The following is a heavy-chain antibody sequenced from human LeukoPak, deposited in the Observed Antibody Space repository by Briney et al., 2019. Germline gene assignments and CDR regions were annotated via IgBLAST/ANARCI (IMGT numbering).Heavy chain of an antibody. CDR2: ISGSGGGT. Sequence: GGSLRLSCAASGFTFSNYAMTWVRQAPGKGLEWVSAISGSGGGTYYADSVKGRFTISRDNSKNTLYLQMNSVRAEDTAIYYCAKGMAAAGTNSYYFGMDVWVQGTTVTVS. J-gene: IGHJ6*02. CDR3: AKGMAAAGTNSYYFGMDV. CDR1: GFTFSNYA. V-gene: IGHV3-23*01. D-gene: IGHD6-13*01.